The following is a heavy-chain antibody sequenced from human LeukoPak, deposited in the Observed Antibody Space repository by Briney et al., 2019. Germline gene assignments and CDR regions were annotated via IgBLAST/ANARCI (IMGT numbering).Heavy chain of an antibody. CDR2: IYYSGST. CDR1: GGSFSSYS. Sequence: PSETLSLTCTVSGGSFSSYSWSWVRQPPGKGLEWIGWIYYSGSTNYNPSLKSRVTISVDTSKNQFSLKLSSVTAADTAVYYCAREEPRGYSYGYYFDYWGQGTLVTVSS. CDR3: AREEPRGYSYGYYFDY. V-gene: IGHV4-59*01. J-gene: IGHJ4*02. D-gene: IGHD5-18*01.